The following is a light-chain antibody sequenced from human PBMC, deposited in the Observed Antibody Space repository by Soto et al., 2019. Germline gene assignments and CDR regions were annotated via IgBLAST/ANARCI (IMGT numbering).Light chain of an antibody. CDR1: SSDVGGYNF. V-gene: IGLV2-14*01. Sequence: QSALPQPASVSGSPGQSITISCTGTSSDVGGYNFVSWYQQHPGKAPKLMIYDVSNRPSGVSNRFSGSKSDNTASLSISGLQAEDEADYYCSSYTSSKTLVFGGGTKLTVL. CDR2: DVS. J-gene: IGLJ2*01. CDR3: SSYTSSKTLV.